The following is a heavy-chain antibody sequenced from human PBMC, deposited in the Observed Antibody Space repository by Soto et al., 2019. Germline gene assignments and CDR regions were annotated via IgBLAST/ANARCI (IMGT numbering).Heavy chain of an antibody. V-gene: IGHV4-39*01. Sequence: SETLSLTCSVSGDSMRGYHFYWAWIRQAPGKGLEWIGSAYFSGGNTYYNPSLKSRVSIFVDTSKNEFSLRLTSLTAADTAVYFCAYGPSSAWIDFWGQGTLVTVSS. CDR1: GDSMRGYHFY. D-gene: IGHD6-25*01. CDR3: AYGPSSAWIDF. CDR2: AYFSGGNT. J-gene: IGHJ4*02.